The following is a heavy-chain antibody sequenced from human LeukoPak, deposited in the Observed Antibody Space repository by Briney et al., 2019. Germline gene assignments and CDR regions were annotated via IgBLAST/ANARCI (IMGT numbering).Heavy chain of an antibody. CDR1: GGSLSSYY. V-gene: IGHV4-59*01. CDR2: IYYSGST. Sequence: PSETLSLTCTVSGGSLSSYYWSWIRQPPGKGLEWIGYIYYSGSTNYNPSLKSRVTISVDTSKNQFSLKLSSVTAADTAVYYCARDTRRDYDYVWGSYRPAHAFDIWGQGTMVTVSS. J-gene: IGHJ3*02. CDR3: ARDTRRDYDYVWGSYRPAHAFDI. D-gene: IGHD3-16*02.